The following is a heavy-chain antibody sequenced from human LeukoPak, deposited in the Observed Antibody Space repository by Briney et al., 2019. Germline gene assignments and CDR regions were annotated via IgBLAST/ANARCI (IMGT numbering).Heavy chain of an antibody. V-gene: IGHV3-20*04. Sequence: PGGSLRLSCAASGFTFDDYGMSWVGQAPGKGLEWVSGINWNGGSTGYADSVKGRFTISRDNAKNSLYLQMNSLRAEDTALYYCARADGYSYGLCFDYWGQGTLVTVSS. J-gene: IGHJ4*02. CDR1: GFTFDDYG. CDR2: INWNGGST. D-gene: IGHD5-18*01. CDR3: ARADGYSYGLCFDY.